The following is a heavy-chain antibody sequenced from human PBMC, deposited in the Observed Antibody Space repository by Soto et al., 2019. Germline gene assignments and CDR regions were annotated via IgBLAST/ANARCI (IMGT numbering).Heavy chain of an antibody. D-gene: IGHD1-1*01. CDR1: GGSIYSGGYY. CDR2: IYYSGST. Sequence: QVQLQESGPGLVKPSQTLSLTCTVSGGSIYSGGYYWNWIRQHPGKGLEWIGNIYYSGSTNYNPSLKSRVTISVDTSKNQFSLRLSSVTAADSAVYYCARGGTGTTYYYDMDVWGQGSTVTVSS. J-gene: IGHJ6*02. CDR3: ARGGTGTTYYYDMDV. V-gene: IGHV4-31*03.